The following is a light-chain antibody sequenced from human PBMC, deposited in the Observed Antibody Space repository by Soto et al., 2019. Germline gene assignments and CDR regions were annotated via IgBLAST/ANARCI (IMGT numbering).Light chain of an antibody. Sequence: DIQMTQSPSTLSASVGDRVTITCRASQSISSWLAWYQQKPGKAPKLLIYKASSLESGVPSRFSGSGSGTEFTLTISSLQADDFANYYCQQYNSYWTFGQGTQVEIK. CDR2: KAS. CDR1: QSISSW. J-gene: IGKJ1*01. CDR3: QQYNSYWT. V-gene: IGKV1-5*03.